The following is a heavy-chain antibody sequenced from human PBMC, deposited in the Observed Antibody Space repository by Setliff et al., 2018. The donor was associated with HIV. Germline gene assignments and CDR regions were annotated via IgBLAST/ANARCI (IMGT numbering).Heavy chain of an antibody. CDR2: IKPDGSEK. J-gene: IGHJ3*02. Sequence: ERSMRLSCAASGFTFSSYWMSWVRQAPGKEMEWVANIKPDGSEKYYVDSVKGLFTISRDNAKNSLYLQMNSLRAEETAVYYCARDPPYDILTGYYGDAFDIWGQGTMVTVSS. CDR1: GFTFSSYW. CDR3: ARDPPYDILTGYYGDAFDI. D-gene: IGHD3-9*01. V-gene: IGHV3-7*01.